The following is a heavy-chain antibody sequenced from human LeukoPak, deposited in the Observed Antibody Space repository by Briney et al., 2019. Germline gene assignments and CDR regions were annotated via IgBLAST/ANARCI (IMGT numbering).Heavy chain of an antibody. D-gene: IGHD1-1*01. J-gene: IGHJ6*03. Sequence: SVTVSSKASGGTFSIYAISWVRQAPGQGLEWMGGIIPIFGTANYSQKFQGRVTITADESTSTAYMELSSLRSEDTAVYYCAGTAQIYSYYYMDVWGKGTTVTISS. CDR3: AGTAQIYSYYYMDV. CDR2: IIPIFGTA. V-gene: IGHV1-69*13. CDR1: GGTFSIYA.